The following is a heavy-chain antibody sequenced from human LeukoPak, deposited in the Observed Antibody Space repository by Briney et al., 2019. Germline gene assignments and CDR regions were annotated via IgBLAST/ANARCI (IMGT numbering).Heavy chain of an antibody. CDR2: ISGSGGNP. CDR1: GFTFSNYA. Sequence: GGPLRLSCAASGFTFSNYAMSWVCQALGKGLDWVSGISGSGGNPYYADSVKGQFTVSRDNSRNTLCLQMNTLRVEDTAVYYCAKDRNSVCSAFDIWGLGTLVTVSS. D-gene: IGHD2-15*01. CDR3: AKDRNSVCSAFDI. V-gene: IGHV3-23*01. J-gene: IGHJ3*02.